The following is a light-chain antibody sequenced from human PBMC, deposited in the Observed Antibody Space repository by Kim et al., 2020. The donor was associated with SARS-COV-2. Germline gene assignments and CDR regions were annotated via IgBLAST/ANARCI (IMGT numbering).Light chain of an antibody. V-gene: IGKV3-11*01. CDR1: QRVSRY. J-gene: IGKJ3*01. CDR3: QQRSNWPIT. Sequence: LSQGERATLSCRASQRVSRYLAWYQQKPGQAPRLLIYDASNRATGIPARFSGSGSGTDFTLTISSLEPEDFAVYYCQQRSNWPITFGPGTKVDIK. CDR2: DAS.